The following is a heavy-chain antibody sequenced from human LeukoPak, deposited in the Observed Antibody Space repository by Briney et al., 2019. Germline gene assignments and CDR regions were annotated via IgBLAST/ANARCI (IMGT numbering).Heavy chain of an antibody. CDR2: ISGSSRYT. CDR3: ARVGYSSYWYHDS. V-gene: IGHV3-11*05. CDR1: GYMFSDYY. D-gene: IGHD6-13*01. J-gene: IGHJ4*02. Sequence: GGPVTLSCAASGYMFSDYYLSWIRQAPGKGLEWVSCISGSSRYTKYADSVKGRVTISRDNDRNLMFLQMNSLRAEDTAVYYCARVGYSSYWYHDSWGQGTLVSVSS.